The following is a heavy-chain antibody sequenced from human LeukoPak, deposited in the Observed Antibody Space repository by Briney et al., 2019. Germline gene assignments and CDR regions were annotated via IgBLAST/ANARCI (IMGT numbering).Heavy chain of an antibody. V-gene: IGHV3-30*04. J-gene: IGHJ4*02. CDR2: ISHDGSNK. Sequence: GGSLRLSCAASGFTFSRYAMHWVRQAPGKGLEWVAVISHDGSNKYYRDSVKGRFTLSRDNSKNTLYLQMNSLRAEDTAVYYCAKDSRHRIVGTTTFLDYWGQGTLVTVSS. CDR3: AKDSRHRIVGTTTFLDY. D-gene: IGHD1-26*01. CDR1: GFTFSRYA.